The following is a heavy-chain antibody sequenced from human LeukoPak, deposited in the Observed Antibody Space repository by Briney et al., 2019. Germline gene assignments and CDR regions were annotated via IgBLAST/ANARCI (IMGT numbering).Heavy chain of an antibody. CDR3: ARNPYGGYYFDY. CDR2: ISYDGSSK. V-gene: IGHV3-30-3*01. D-gene: IGHD4-23*01. J-gene: IGHJ4*02. CDR1: GFTFSRYA. Sequence: PGGSLRLSCAASGFTFSRYAMHWVRQAPGKGLEWVAIISYDGSSKYYADSVKGRFTISGDNSKNTLYLQMNSLRAEDTAVYYCARNPYGGYYFDYWGQGTLVTVSS.